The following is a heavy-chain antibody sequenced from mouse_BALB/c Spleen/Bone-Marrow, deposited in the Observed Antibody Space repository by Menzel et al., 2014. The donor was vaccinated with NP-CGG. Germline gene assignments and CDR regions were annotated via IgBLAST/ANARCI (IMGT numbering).Heavy chain of an antibody. Sequence: VKLVESGPELVRPGVSVKISCKGSGYTFTDYAMHWVKQSHAKSLEWIGVINTYSGNTNYNQNFKGKATMTVDKSSSTAFMELARLTYEDSAIYYCAREGYASTAWFAYWGQGTLVTVSA. CDR1: GYTFTDYA. D-gene: IGHD1-1*01. J-gene: IGHJ3*01. CDR3: AREGYASTAWFAY. CDR2: INTYSGNT. V-gene: IGHV1-67*01.